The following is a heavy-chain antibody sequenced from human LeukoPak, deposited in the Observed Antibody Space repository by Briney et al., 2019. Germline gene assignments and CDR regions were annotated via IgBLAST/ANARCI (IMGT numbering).Heavy chain of an antibody. CDR3: ARGGIIRLVELLYHGYFDY. CDR1: GFTFNSYS. D-gene: IGHD3-3*01. CDR2: ITSYSDM. J-gene: IGHJ4*02. Sequence: KPGGSLRLSCGASGFTFNSYSMNWVRQSPGKGLEWVSSITSYSDMYYADSVKGRFTISRDNAKNSLYLEMNSLRAEDTPVYYCARGGIIRLVELLYHGYFDYWGQGTLVTVSS. V-gene: IGHV3-21*01.